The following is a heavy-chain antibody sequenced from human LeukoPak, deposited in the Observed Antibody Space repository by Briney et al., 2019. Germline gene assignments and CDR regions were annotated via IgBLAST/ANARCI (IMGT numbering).Heavy chain of an antibody. CDR3: ARTARLLDY. V-gene: IGHV3-11*01. D-gene: IGHD2-15*01. CDR1: GLKCSDYG. Sequence: GSFTVYCRPPGLKCSDYGMSVVLQGPRKELERVSYIGRSGRDISYADSVKGRFTISRDNAKKSLYLQMDSLGAEDTAMYYCARTARLLDYWGQGTLVTVSS. CDR2: IGRSGRDI. J-gene: IGHJ4*02.